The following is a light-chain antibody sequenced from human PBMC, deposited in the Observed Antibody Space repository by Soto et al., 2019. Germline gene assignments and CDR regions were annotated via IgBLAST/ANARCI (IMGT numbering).Light chain of an antibody. J-gene: IGKJ4*01. Sequence: DIQMTQSSYPLSASVXDRXTITCLASQAISNYLDWYQQKPGKAPKLLIYEASNLETGVPSRFSGSGSGTDFTFTISSLQPEDIATYYCQHYDNHPLTFGGGTKVDIK. CDR3: QHYDNHPLT. CDR1: QAISNY. CDR2: EAS. V-gene: IGKV1-33*01.